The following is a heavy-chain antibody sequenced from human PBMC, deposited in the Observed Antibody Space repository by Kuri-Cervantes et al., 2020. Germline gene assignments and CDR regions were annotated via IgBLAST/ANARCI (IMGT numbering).Heavy chain of an antibody. J-gene: IGHJ4*02. D-gene: IGHD6-19*01. CDR1: GYTFTSYC. CDR3: ARGKGDQWLVRSAS. Sequence: ASVKVSCKASGYTFTSYCMHWVRQAPGQGLEWMGWMNPNSGNTGYAQKFQGRVTMTRSTSISTAYMELSSLRSEDTAVYYCARGKGDQWLVRSASWGQGTLVTVSS. CDR2: MNPNSGNT. V-gene: IGHV1-8*02.